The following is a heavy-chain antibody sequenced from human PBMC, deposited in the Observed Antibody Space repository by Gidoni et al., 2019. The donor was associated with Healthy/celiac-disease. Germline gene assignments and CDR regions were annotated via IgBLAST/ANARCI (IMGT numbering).Heavy chain of an antibody. Sequence: QVQLQQWGAGLLKPSEPLSLTCAVYGGSFSGYYWSWIRQPPGKGLEWIGEINHSGRTNYNPSLKSRVTISVDTSKNQFSLKLSSVTAADTAVYYWARAAPYSSGWYVGYYYYGMDVWGQGTTVTVSS. V-gene: IGHV4-34*01. D-gene: IGHD6-19*01. CDR1: GGSFSGYY. CDR2: INHSGRT. J-gene: IGHJ6*02. CDR3: ARAAPYSSGWYVGYYYYGMDV.